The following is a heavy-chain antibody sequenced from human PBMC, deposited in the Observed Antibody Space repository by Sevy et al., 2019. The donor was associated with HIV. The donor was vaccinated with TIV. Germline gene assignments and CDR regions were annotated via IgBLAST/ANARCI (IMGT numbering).Heavy chain of an antibody. J-gene: IGHJ4*02. CDR3: ARGGAYGDSSAPLDY. CDR2: SYHSGRT. Sequence: SETLSLTCAVSGYSISGDFYWVWIRQPPGKGLEWIGSSYHSGRTYYNPSVKSRVTISVDTCKNHFSLRLSSVTAADTALYYCARGGAYGDSSAPLDYWGQGTLVTVSS. V-gene: IGHV4-38-2*01. CDR1: GYSISGDFY. D-gene: IGHD4-17*01.